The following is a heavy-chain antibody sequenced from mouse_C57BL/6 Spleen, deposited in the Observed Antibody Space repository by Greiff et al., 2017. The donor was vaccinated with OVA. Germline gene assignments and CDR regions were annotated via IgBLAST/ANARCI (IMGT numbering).Heavy chain of an antibody. D-gene: IGHD2-4*01. J-gene: IGHJ4*01. V-gene: IGHV1-52*01. CDR1: GYTFTSYW. Sequence: QVHVKQSGAELVRPGSSVKLSCKASGYTFTSYWMHWVKQRPIQGLEWIGNIDPSDSETHYNQKFKEQATLTVDKSSSTADMQRSSRTSEDSAVYYCARARDYDEGGYYAMDYWGQGTSVTVSS. CDR3: ARARDYDEGGYYAMDY. CDR2: IDPSDSET.